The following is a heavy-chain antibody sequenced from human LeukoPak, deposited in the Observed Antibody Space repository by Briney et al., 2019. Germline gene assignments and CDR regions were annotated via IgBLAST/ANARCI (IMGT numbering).Heavy chain of an antibody. Sequence: PSETLSLTCTVSGGSISCGGYYWSWIRQPPGKGLEWIGYIYHSGSTYYNPSLKSRVTISVDRSKNQFSPKLSSVTAADTAVYYCASTSYGDYFDYWGQGTLVTVSS. CDR1: GGSISCGGYY. CDR3: ASTSYGDYFDY. D-gene: IGHD4-17*01. CDR2: IYHSGST. J-gene: IGHJ4*02. V-gene: IGHV4-30-2*01.